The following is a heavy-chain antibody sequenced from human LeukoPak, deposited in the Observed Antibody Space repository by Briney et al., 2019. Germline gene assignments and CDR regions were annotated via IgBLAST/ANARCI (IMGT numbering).Heavy chain of an antibody. CDR2: ISGSGGST. Sequence: GGSLRLSRAASGFTFSSYAMSWVRPAPGRGLEWVSAISGSGGSTYYADSVKGQFTISRDNSKNTLYLQMNSLRAEDTAVYYCERDQYGFWSGYFDYWGQGTLVTVSS. V-gene: IGHV3-23*01. D-gene: IGHD3-3*01. CDR3: ERDQYGFWSGYFDY. CDR1: GFTFSSYA. J-gene: IGHJ4*02.